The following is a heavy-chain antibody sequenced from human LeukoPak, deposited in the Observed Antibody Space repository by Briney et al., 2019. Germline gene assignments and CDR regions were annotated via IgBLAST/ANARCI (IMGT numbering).Heavy chain of an antibody. CDR3: ARAPSEVGGYYPEYFRH. D-gene: IGHD3-22*01. CDR2: IKSDGNT. CDR1: GFTFSRYR. Sequence: PGGSLRLSCEASGFTFSRYRMHWVRQAPGKGLVWVSRIKSDGNTYYADCVKGRFTISRDNAKNTVSLQMDSLRAVDTGVYYCARAPSEVGGYYPEYFRHWGQGTLVTVSS. V-gene: IGHV3-74*01. J-gene: IGHJ1*01.